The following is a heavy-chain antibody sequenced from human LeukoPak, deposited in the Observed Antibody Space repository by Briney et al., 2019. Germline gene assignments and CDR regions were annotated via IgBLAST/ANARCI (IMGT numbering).Heavy chain of an antibody. CDR1: GYTFTSYG. CDR2: ISAYNGNT. CDR3: ARGAYSSSWYEGYFDY. Sequence: ASVKVSCKASGYTFTSYGISWVRQAPGQGLEWMGWISAYNGNTSYAQKLQGRVTMTTDTSTSTAYMELRSLRSDDTAVYYCARGAYSSSWYEGYFDYWGQGTLVTVSS. J-gene: IGHJ4*02. D-gene: IGHD6-13*01. V-gene: IGHV1-18*01.